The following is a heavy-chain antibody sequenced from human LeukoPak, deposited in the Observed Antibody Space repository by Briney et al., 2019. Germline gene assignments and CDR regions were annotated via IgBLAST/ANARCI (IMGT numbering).Heavy chain of an antibody. J-gene: IGHJ6*02. CDR3: ARGRGYCSSTSCYARLPYYYYGMDV. CDR1: GYTFTGYY. D-gene: IGHD2-2*01. CDR2: INPNSGGT. Sequence: ASVKVSCKASGYTFTGYYMRWVRQAPGQGLEWMGWINPNSGGTNYAQKFQGRVTMTRDTSISTAYMELSRLRSDDTAVYYCARGRGYCSSTSCYARLPYYYYGMDVWGQGTTVTVSS. V-gene: IGHV1-2*02.